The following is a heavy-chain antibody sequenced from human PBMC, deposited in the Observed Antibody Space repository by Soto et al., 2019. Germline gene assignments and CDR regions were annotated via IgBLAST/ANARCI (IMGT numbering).Heavy chain of an antibody. V-gene: IGHV4-39*01. CDR1: GGSISSSSYY. CDR2: IYYSGST. J-gene: IGHJ4*02. Sequence: QLQLQESGPGLVKPSETLSLTCTVSGGSISSSSYYWGWIRQPPGKGLEWIGSIYYSGSTYYNPSLKSRVTISVDTSKNQFSLKLSSVTAADTAVYYCARHPFRVYSFDYWGQGTLVTVSS. D-gene: IGHD3-10*01. CDR3: ARHPFRVYSFDY.